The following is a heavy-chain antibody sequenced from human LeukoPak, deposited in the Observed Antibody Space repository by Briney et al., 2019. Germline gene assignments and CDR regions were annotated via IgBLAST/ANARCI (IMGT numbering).Heavy chain of an antibody. CDR1: GFTFTSYA. V-gene: IGHV3-23*01. J-gene: IGHJ4*02. D-gene: IGHD6-19*01. CDR2: IGGSGGTT. CDR3: AKAHSSGWYDYFDY. Sequence: GGSLRLSCAASGFTFTSYAMSWVRQAPGKGLEWVSGIGGSGGTTYRADSVKGRFTISRDNSKNTLYLQMNSLRAEDTAVYYCAKAHSSGWYDYFDYWGQGTLVTVFS.